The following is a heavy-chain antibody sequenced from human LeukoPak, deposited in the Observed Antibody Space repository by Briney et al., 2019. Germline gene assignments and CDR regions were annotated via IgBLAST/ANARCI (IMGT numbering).Heavy chain of an antibody. J-gene: IGHJ4*02. Sequence: GASVKVSCKASGYTFTSYYMHWVRQAPGQGLEWMGWINSNSGGTNYAQKFQGRVTMTRDTSISTAYMELSRLRSDDTAVYYCARGAMVRGVTGFDYWGQGTLVTVSS. CDR1: GYTFTSYY. CDR2: INSNSGGT. V-gene: IGHV1-2*02. CDR3: ARGAMVRGVTGFDY. D-gene: IGHD3-10*01.